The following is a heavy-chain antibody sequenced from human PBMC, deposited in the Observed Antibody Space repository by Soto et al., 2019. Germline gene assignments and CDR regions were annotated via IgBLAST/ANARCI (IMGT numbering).Heavy chain of an antibody. V-gene: IGHV3-21*01. J-gene: IGHJ5*02. Sequence: GSLRLSCAASEFSISTFWMHWVRQAPGKGLVWVSSISSSSSYIYYADSVKGRFTISRDNAKNSLYLQMNSLRAEDTAVYYCARDLWDYYGSGSYHWFDPWGQGTLVTVSS. CDR3: ARDLWDYYGSGSYHWFDP. CDR1: EFSISTFW. D-gene: IGHD3-10*01. CDR2: ISSSSSYI.